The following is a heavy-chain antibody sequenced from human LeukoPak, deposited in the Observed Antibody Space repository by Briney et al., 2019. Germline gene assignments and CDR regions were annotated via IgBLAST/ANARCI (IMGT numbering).Heavy chain of an antibody. Sequence: GGSLRLSCAASGFTFSSYAMHWVRQAPGKGLEWVAVISYDGSNKYYADSVKGRFTISRDNSKNTPYLQMNSLRAEDTAVYYCARDDAGTSAYYFDYWGQGTLVTVSS. J-gene: IGHJ4*02. CDR3: ARDDAGTSAYYFDY. CDR1: GFTFSSYA. CDR2: ISYDGSNK. D-gene: IGHD2-2*01. V-gene: IGHV3-30*04.